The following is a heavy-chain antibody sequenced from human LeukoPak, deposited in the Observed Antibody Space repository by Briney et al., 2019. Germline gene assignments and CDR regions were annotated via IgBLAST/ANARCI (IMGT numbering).Heavy chain of an antibody. Sequence: SGGSLRLSCAASGFRFSSNWMSWVRQAPGKGLEWVANISQDGTDKNYADSVKGRFTISRDNSKNTLYLQMNSLRAEDTAVYYCAKSHCSSTSCYSYYYYYGMDVWGQGTTVTVSS. CDR1: GFRFSSNW. CDR3: AKSHCSSTSCYSYYYYYGMDV. D-gene: IGHD2-2*02. J-gene: IGHJ6*02. CDR2: ISQDGTDK. V-gene: IGHV3-7*01.